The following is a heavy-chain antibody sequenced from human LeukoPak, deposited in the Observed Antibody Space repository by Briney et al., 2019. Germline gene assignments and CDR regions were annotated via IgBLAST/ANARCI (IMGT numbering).Heavy chain of an antibody. CDR1: GGSFSGYY. Sequence: PSETLSLTCAVYGGSFSGYYWSWIRQPPGKGLEWIGEINHSGSTNYNPSLKSRVTISVDTSKNQFSLKLSSVTAADTAVYYCARGRPLPAATLIPHYYGMDVWGQGTTVTVSS. CDR3: ARGRPLPAATLIPHYYGMDV. CDR2: INHSGST. D-gene: IGHD2-2*01. V-gene: IGHV4-34*01. J-gene: IGHJ6*02.